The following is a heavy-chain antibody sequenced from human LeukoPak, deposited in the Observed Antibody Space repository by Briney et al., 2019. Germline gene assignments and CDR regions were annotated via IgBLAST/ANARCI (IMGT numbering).Heavy chain of an antibody. CDR1: GGSIRSYY. Sequence: SETLSLTCTVSGGSIRSYYWSWIRQPPGKALEWIGYIYYSGSTKYNPSLKSRATIPVDTSKNQFSLQLSSVTAADTAVYYCASGSYYFDYWGQGTLVTVSS. CDR3: ASGSYYFDY. CDR2: IYYSGST. J-gene: IGHJ4*02. D-gene: IGHD1-26*01. V-gene: IGHV4-59*08.